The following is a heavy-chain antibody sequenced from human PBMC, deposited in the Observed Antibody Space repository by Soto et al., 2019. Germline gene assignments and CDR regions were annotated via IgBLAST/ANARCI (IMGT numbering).Heavy chain of an antibody. V-gene: IGHV4-59*01. CDR1: GGSISSYY. Sequence: SETLSLTCTISGGSISSYYWSWIRQTPGKGLEWIGYVYFSGSTNYNPSLKSRVLISIDTSRKQFSLKLNSVTAADMAVYYCTRDLDTGHRGYGQSNVWGQGKPVTVYS. CDR3: TRDLDTGHRGYGQSNV. CDR2: VYFSGST. D-gene: IGHD5-12*01. J-gene: IGHJ6*02.